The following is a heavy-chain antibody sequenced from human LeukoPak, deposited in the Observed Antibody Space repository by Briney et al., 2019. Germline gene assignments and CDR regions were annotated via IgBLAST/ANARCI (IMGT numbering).Heavy chain of an antibody. Sequence: SETLSLTCAVHGGSFSGYYWSWIRQPPGKGLEWIGEINHSGSTNYNPSLKSRVTISVDTSKNQFSLKLSSVTAADTAVYYCARGRPRRFIVVVPAAFTIFDYWGQGTLVTVSS. V-gene: IGHV4-34*01. CDR1: GGSFSGYY. J-gene: IGHJ4*02. CDR3: ARGRPRRFIVVVPAAFTIFDY. CDR2: INHSGST. D-gene: IGHD2-2*01.